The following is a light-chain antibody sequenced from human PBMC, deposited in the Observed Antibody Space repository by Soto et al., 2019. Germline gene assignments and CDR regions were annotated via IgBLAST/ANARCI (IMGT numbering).Light chain of an antibody. CDR1: QSVTSS. CDR2: GAS. CDR3: QQYKNWPWT. Sequence: IVITPSPATLALSPGGRATLSCRTSQSVTSSLAWYQQKPGQAPSLLIYGASNRATGIPARFSGSGSGTEFTLTISSLQSEDCAVYYCQQYKNWPWTFGQGTKVDI. V-gene: IGKV3-15*01. J-gene: IGKJ1*01.